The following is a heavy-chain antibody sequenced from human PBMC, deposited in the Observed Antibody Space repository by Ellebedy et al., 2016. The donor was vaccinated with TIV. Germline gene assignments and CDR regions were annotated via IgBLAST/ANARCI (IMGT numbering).Heavy chain of an antibody. J-gene: IGHJ4*02. V-gene: IGHV3-48*02. D-gene: IGHD2-2*01. CDR1: GFTFSSDS. CDR2: ISRTSNTI. Sequence: GESLKISCAASGFTFSSDSMNWIRQAPGKGLEWVSYISRTSNTIYYADSVKVRFTVSRDNAKNSLSLQMNRLRDEDTAVYYYARETYHPVDFDLWGQGTLVTVSS. CDR3: ARETYHPVDFDL.